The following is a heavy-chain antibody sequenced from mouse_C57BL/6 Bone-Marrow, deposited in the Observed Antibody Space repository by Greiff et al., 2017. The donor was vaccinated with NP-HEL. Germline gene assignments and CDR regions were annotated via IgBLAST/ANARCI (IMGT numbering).Heavy chain of an antibody. Sequence: VQLQQSGAELVRPGASVKLSCTVSGFNIKDDYMHWVKQRPEQGLEWIGWIDPENGDTEYASKLQGKATITADTSSNRAYLQLSSLTSEYTAVYFGTTGGSSPYAMDYWGQGTSVTVSS. CDR3: TTGGSSPYAMDY. D-gene: IGHD1-1*01. CDR1: GFNIKDDY. V-gene: IGHV14-4*01. J-gene: IGHJ4*01. CDR2: IDPENGDT.